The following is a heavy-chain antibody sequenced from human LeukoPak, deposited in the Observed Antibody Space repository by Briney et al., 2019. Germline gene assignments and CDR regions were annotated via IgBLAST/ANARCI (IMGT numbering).Heavy chain of an antibody. CDR3: ARDGVVGAADAFDI. CDR2: IYYSGST. D-gene: IGHD1-26*01. CDR1: GGSISSGGYY. J-gene: IGHJ3*02. Sequence: PSETLSLTCTVSGGSISSGGYYWSWIRQPPGKGLEWIGYIYYSGSTYYNPSLKSRVTISVDTSKNQFSLKLSSVTAADTAVYYCARDGVVGAADAFDIWGQGTMVTVSS. V-gene: IGHV4-31*03.